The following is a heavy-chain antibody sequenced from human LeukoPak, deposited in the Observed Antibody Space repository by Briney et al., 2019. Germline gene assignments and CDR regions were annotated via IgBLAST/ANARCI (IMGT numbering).Heavy chain of an antibody. CDR3: ARRTSGGYSGYIDR. D-gene: IGHD5-12*01. J-gene: IGHJ5*02. CDR2: IDHSGNT. V-gene: IGHV4-39*01. CDR1: GGSIGSRSFY. Sequence: SETLSLTCNVSGGSIGSRSFYWGWIRQPPGQGLEFIGSIDHSGNTSYNSSLKSRVTISADTSRNQFSLKLRSVTAADTAVYYCARRTSGGYSGYIDRWGLGTLVTVSS.